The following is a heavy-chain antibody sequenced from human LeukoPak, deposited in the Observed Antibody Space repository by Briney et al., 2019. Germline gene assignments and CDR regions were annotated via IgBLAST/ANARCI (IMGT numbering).Heavy chain of an antibody. V-gene: IGHV3-30*18. CDR3: AKARPYYYDSSGSSAFDY. CDR2: ISYDGSNK. CDR1: GFTFSSYG. D-gene: IGHD3-22*01. Sequence: GGSLRLSCAASGFTFSSYGMHWVRQAPGKGLEWVAVISYDGSNKYYADSVKGRFTISRDNSKNTLYLQMNSLKAEDTAVYYCAKARPYYYDSSGSSAFDYWGQGTLVTVSS. J-gene: IGHJ4*02.